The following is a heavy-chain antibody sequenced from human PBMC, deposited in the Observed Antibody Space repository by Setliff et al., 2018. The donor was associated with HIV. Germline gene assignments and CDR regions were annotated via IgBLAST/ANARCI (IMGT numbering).Heavy chain of an antibody. CDR3: ARDSVGATTTPPDY. J-gene: IGHJ4*02. Sequence: GGSLRLSCAPSGFTFSSYSMNWVRQAPGKGLEWVSSISSSSSYIYYADSVKGRFTISRDNAKNSLYLQMNSLRAEDTAVYDCARDSVGATTTPPDYWGQGTLVTVSS. V-gene: IGHV3-21*01. D-gene: IGHD1-26*01. CDR1: GFTFSSYS. CDR2: ISSSSSYI.